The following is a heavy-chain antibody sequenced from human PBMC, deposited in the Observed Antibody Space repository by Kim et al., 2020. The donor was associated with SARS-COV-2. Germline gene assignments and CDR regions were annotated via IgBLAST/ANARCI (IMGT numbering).Heavy chain of an antibody. V-gene: IGHV3-33*01. D-gene: IGHD3-9*01. J-gene: IGHJ6*02. CDR2: IWYDGSNK. CDR3: ARGPQPAPLDILTGYYTHYYYYGMDV. Sequence: GGSLRLSCAASGFTFSSYGMHWVRQAPGKGLEWVAGIWYDGSNKYYADSVKGRCTISRDNSKNTLYLQMNNLRAEDTAVYYCARGPQPAPLDILTGYYTHYYYYGMDVWGQGTTVTVSS. CDR1: GFTFSSYG.